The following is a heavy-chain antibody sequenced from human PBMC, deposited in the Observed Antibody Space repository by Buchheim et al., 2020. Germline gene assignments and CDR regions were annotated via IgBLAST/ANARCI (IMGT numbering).Heavy chain of an antibody. Sequence: EVQLLESGGGLVQPGGSLRLSCVASGFTFSSDAMNWVRQAPGKGLDWVSSITGSGNTTYYADSVKGRFTISRDNSKNTLYLQMNSLRAEDTAVYYCAKSAGMFGEGFDCWGQGTL. J-gene: IGHJ4*02. D-gene: IGHD3-10*02. CDR1: GFTFSSDA. CDR3: AKSAGMFGEGFDC. V-gene: IGHV3-23*01. CDR2: ITGSGNTT.